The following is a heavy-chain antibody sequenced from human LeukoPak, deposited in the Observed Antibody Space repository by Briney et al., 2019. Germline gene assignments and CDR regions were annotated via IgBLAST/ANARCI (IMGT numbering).Heavy chain of an antibody. D-gene: IGHD1-26*01. CDR1: GFTVSSNY. J-gene: IGHJ4*02. Sequence: GGSLRLSCAASGFTVSSNYMSWVRQAPGKGLEWVSVIYSGGSTYYADSVKGRFTISRDNSKNTLYLQMNSLRVEDTAVYYCAKRGSEVGETVAPGDYWGQGTLVTVSS. V-gene: IGHV3-53*01. CDR2: IYSGGST. CDR3: AKRGSEVGETVAPGDY.